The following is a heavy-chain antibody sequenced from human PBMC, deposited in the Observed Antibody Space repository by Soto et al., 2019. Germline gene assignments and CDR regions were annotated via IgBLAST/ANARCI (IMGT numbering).Heavy chain of an antibody. CDR1: GGSINSRYW. V-gene: IGHV4-4*02. D-gene: IGHD3-10*01. CDR2: IYHSGST. Sequence: PSETLSLTCAVYGGSINSRYWWSWVRQSPGKGLEWIGEIYHSGSTNYNPSLKSRVTISLDKSNNQFSLNLSSVTAADTAVYYCARDQNGSGNYYTRYFDYWGQGTLVTVS. J-gene: IGHJ4*02. CDR3: ARDQNGSGNYYTRYFDY.